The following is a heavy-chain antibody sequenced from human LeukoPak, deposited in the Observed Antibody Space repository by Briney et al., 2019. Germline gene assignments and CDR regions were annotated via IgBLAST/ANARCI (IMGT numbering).Heavy chain of an antibody. V-gene: IGHV4-39*01. J-gene: IGHJ4*02. CDR3: ARLKVAVAGTCFDY. D-gene: IGHD6-19*01. CDR2: IYYSGST. Sequence: SETLSLTCTVSGGSISSSSYYWGWIRQPPGKGLERIGSIYYSGSTYYNPSLKSRVTISVDTSKNQFSLKLSSVTAADTAVYYCARLKVAVAGTCFDYWGQGTLVTVSS. CDR1: GGSISSSSYY.